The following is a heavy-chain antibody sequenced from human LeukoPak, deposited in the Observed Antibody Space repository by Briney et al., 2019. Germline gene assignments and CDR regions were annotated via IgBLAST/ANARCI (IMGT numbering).Heavy chain of an antibody. J-gene: IGHJ4*02. Sequence: GGSLRLSCAASGFTFSSYAMSWVRQAPGKGLEWVSAISGSGGSTYYADSVKGRFTISRDNSKNTLYLQMNSLRAEDTAVYYCAKVGWIGGNSPYYFDYWGQGTLVTVSS. D-gene: IGHD2-15*01. CDR3: AKVGWIGGNSPYYFDY. CDR2: ISGSGGST. CDR1: GFTFSSYA. V-gene: IGHV3-23*01.